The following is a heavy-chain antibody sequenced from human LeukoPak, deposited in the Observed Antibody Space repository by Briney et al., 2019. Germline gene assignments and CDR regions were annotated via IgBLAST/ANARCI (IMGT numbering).Heavy chain of an antibody. CDR3: ARVAPNRRYCSGGSCLNSFDY. CDR2: ISAYNGHT. Sequence: ASVKVSCKASGYTFTNYGFTWVRQAPGQGLEWMGWISAYNGHTNYAQKVQGRVIMTTDTSTSTAYMDLRSLRSDDTAVYYCARVAPNRRYCSGGSCLNSFDYWGQGTLVTVSS. V-gene: IGHV1-18*01. D-gene: IGHD2-15*01. J-gene: IGHJ4*02. CDR1: GYTFTNYG.